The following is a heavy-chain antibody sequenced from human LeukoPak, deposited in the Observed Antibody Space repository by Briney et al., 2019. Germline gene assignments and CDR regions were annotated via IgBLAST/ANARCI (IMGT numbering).Heavy chain of an antibody. CDR3: AKDSPIFGVVINDY. CDR1: GFTFSSNV. Sequence: GGSLRLSCVASGFTFSSNVMIWVRQAPGKGLEWVSAISGSGGSTYYADSVKGRFTISRDNSKNTLYLQMNSLRAEDTAVYYCAKDSPIFGVVINDYWGQGTLVIVSS. CDR2: ISGSGGST. J-gene: IGHJ4*02. V-gene: IGHV3-23*01. D-gene: IGHD3-3*01.